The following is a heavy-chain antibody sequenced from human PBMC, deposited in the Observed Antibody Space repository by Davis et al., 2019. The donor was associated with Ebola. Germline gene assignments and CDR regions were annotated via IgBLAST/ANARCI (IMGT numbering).Heavy chain of an antibody. D-gene: IGHD6-19*01. CDR2: ISSSSSYT. Sequence: GESLKISCAASGFTFSSYWMSWIRQAPGKGLEWVSYISSSSSYTNYADSVKGRFTISRDNSKNTLYLQMISLRVEDTAVYYCGKGAMADKVNWFDPWGQGTLVTVSS. CDR3: GKGAMADKVNWFDP. V-gene: IGHV3-11*03. J-gene: IGHJ5*02. CDR1: GFTFSSYW.